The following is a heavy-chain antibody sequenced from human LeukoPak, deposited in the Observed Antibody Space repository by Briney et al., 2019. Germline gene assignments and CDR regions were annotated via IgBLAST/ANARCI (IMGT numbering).Heavy chain of an antibody. J-gene: IGHJ3*02. Sequence: ASVKVSCKVSGHTLTELSMHWVRQAPGKGLEWMGGFDPEDGETIYAQKFQGRVTMTEDTSTDTAYMELSSLRSEDTAVYYCATSPPRGDAFDIWGQGTMVAVSS. CDR3: ATSPPRGDAFDI. D-gene: IGHD3-10*01. CDR1: GHTLTELS. V-gene: IGHV1-24*01. CDR2: FDPEDGET.